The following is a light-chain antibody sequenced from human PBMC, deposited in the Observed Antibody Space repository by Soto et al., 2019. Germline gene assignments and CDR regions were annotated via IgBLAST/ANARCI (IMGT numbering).Light chain of an antibody. CDR1: SSNIGSNY. Sequence: QSVLTQPPSASVTPGQRVTISCSGSSSNIGSNYVYWYQQLPGTAPKLLIQRNNQRPSGVPDRVSGSKSGTSASLAISGLRSEDEADYYCAAWDDSLSGTVFGGGTQLTVL. CDR3: AAWDDSLSGTV. CDR2: RNN. V-gene: IGLV1-47*01. J-gene: IGLJ7*01.